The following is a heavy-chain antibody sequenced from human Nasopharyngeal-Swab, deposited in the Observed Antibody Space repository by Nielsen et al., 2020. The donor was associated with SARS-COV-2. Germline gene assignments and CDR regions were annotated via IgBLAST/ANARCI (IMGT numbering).Heavy chain of an antibody. Sequence: GGSLRLSCAASGFTFSSYGMHWVRQAPGKGLEWVAVISYDGSNKYYADSVKGRFTISRDTSKNTLYLQMNSLRAEDTAVYYCAKDLRYGDNSDYWGQGTLVTVSS. CDR2: ISYDGSNK. CDR1: GFTFSSYG. V-gene: IGHV3-30*18. J-gene: IGHJ4*02. CDR3: AKDLRYGDNSDY. D-gene: IGHD4-23*01.